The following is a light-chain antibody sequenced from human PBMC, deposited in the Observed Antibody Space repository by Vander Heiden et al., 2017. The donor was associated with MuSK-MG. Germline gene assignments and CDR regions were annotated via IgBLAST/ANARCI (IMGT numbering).Light chain of an antibody. CDR1: QDISNY. V-gene: IGKV1-27*01. CDR2: GAF. J-gene: IGKJ2*01. Sequence: DIQMTQSPPSLSASVGDRVTITCRASQDISNYLAWYQQKPGKGPKLLIYGAFTLQSGVPSRFIGSGSGTDFTLTISSLQPEDVATYHCQQENSVPYTFGRGTKLEIK. CDR3: QQENSVPYT.